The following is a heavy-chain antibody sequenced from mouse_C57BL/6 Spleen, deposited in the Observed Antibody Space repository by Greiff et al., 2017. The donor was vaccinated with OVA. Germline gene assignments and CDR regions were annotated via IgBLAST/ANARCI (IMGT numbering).Heavy chain of an antibody. V-gene: IGHV1-26*01. Sequence: EVQLQQSGPELVKPGASVKISCKASGYTFTDYYMNWVKQSHGKSLEWIGDINPNNGGTSYNQKFKGKATLTVDKSSSTAYMELRSLTSEDSAVYYCGTTVVADAMDYWGQGTSVTVSS. CDR1: GYTFTDYY. J-gene: IGHJ4*01. D-gene: IGHD1-1*01. CDR2: INPNNGGT. CDR3: GTTVVADAMDY.